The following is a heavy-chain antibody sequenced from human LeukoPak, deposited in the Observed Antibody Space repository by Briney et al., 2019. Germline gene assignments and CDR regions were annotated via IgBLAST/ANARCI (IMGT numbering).Heavy chain of an antibody. CDR2: MYTSGST. V-gene: IGHV4-4*07. D-gene: IGHD6-19*01. Sequence: SETLSLTCTVSGDSMSTYYWSWIRQPARKGLEWIGRMYTSGSTNYNPSLKSRVTMSLDLSKNQFSLKLSSVTAADTAVYYCARAETGYSSGWYRGFDYWGQGTLVTVSS. CDR1: GDSMSTYY. CDR3: ARAETGYSSGWYRGFDY. J-gene: IGHJ4*02.